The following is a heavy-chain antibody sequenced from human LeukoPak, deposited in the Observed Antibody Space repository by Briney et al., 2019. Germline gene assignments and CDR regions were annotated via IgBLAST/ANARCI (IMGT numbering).Heavy chain of an antibody. CDR1: GGSISSYY. V-gene: IGHV4-59*08. Sequence: SETLSLTCTVSGGSISSYYWSWIRQPPGKGLEWIGYIFYSGSTNYNPSLKSRVTVSVDTSKNQFSLKLGSVTAADTAVYYCARQPYILGAYYFDYWGQGTLVTVSS. CDR3: ARQPYILGAYYFDY. D-gene: IGHD1-26*01. J-gene: IGHJ4*02. CDR2: IFYSGST.